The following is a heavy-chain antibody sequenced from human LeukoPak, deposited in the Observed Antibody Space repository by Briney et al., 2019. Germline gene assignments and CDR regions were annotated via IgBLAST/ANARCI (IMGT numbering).Heavy chain of an antibody. CDR2: ISSSSSTI. CDR1: GFTFSSYA. V-gene: IGHV3-48*01. CDR3: ARDNQGVVPAAPWFDP. Sequence: GGSLRLSCAASGFTFSSYAMSWVRQAPGKGLEWVSYISSSSSTIYYADSVKGRFTISRDNAKNSLYLQMNSLRAEDTAVYYCARDNQGVVPAAPWFDPWGQGTLVTVSS. J-gene: IGHJ5*02. D-gene: IGHD2-2*01.